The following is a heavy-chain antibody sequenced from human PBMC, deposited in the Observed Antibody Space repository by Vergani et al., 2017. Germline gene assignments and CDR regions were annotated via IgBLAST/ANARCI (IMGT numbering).Heavy chain of an antibody. CDR2: INPNSGGT. CDR1: GYTFTGYY. CDR3: ARDLGSFWSGEGIRYFDL. V-gene: IGHV1-2*02. Sequence: QVQLVQSGAEVKKPGASVKVSCKASGYTFTGYYMHWVRQAPGQGIEWMGWINPNSGGTNYAQKFQGRVTMTRDTSISTAYMELSRLRSDDTAVYYCARDLGSFWSGEGIRYFDLWGRGTLVTVSS. D-gene: IGHD3-10*01. J-gene: IGHJ2*01.